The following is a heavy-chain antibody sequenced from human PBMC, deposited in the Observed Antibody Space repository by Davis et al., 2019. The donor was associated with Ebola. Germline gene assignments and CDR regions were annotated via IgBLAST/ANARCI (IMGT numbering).Heavy chain of an antibody. V-gene: IGHV4-4*02. CDR1: GGSISSSNW. CDR3: ARLMYSSGWYGAWFDP. D-gene: IGHD6-19*01. Sequence: MPSETLSLTCAVSGGSISSSNWWSWVRQPPGKGLEWIGEIYHSGSTNYNPSLKSRVTISVDKSKNQFSLKLSSVTAADTAVYYCARLMYSSGWYGAWFDPWGQGTLVTVSS. CDR2: IYHSGST. J-gene: IGHJ5*02.